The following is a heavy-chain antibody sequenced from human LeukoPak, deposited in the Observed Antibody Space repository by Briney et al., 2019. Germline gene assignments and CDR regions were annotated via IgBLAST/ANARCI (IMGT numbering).Heavy chain of an antibody. D-gene: IGHD5-18*01. CDR3: ARGAAMSYWYFDL. V-gene: IGHV3-21*01. CDR1: GFTFTSYS. CDR2: ISSSSSYI. Sequence: GGSLRLSCAASGFTFTSYSMNWARQAPGKGLEWVSSISSSSSYIYYADSVKGRFTISRDNAKNSLYLQMNSLRAEDTAVYYCARGAAMSYWYFDLWGRGTLVTVSS. J-gene: IGHJ2*01.